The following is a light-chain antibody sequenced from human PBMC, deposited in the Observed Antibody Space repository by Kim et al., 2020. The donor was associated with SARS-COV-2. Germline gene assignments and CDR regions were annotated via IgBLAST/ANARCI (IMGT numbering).Light chain of an antibody. CDR3: QAWDSSTVV. Sequence: SYELTQPPSVSVSPGQTASIACSGYKLEDKFVCWYQQKPGQSPVLVIYQDTRRPSGSPERFSGSNSGNTATLTISGTQAMDEADYYCQAWDSSTVVFGGGTKVTVL. CDR2: QDT. J-gene: IGLJ2*01. V-gene: IGLV3-1*01. CDR1: KLEDKF.